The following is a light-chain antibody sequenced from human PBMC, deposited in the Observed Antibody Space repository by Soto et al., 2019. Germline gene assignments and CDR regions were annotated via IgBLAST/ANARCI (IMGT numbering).Light chain of an antibody. CDR3: RSDSSSGGVI. V-gene: IGLV2-14*03. J-gene: IGLJ2*01. CDR2: DVS. Sequence: QSALTQPASVSGSPGQSITISCTGTGSDFGNYNFVSWYQQHPGKFPRLLAFDVSDRPSGISDRFSGSKFGNTAPLTISGLQTDDEDDYFYRSDSSSGGVIFGGGTKLTVL. CDR1: GSDFGNYNF.